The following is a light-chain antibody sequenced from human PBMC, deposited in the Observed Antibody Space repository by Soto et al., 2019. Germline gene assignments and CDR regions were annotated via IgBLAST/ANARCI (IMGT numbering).Light chain of an antibody. CDR2: GNS. Sequence: QLVLTQPPSVSGAPGQRVTISCTGSSSNIGAGYDVHWYQQLPGTAPKLLIYGNSNRPSGVPDRSSGSKSGTSASLAITGLQAEDEADYYCQSYDSSLSALFGGGTKLTVL. CDR3: QSYDSSLSAL. CDR1: SSNIGAGYD. V-gene: IGLV1-40*01. J-gene: IGLJ2*01.